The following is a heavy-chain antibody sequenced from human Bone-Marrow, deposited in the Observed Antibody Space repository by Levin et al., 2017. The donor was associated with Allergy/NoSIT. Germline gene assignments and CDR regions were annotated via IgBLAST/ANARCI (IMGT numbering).Heavy chain of an antibody. Sequence: PGGSLRLSCAASGFTVSSNYMSWVRQAPGKGLEWVSVIYSCGSTYYADSVKGRFTISRDNSKNTLYLQMNSLRAEDTAVYYCARASWDIVVVPAAMPHYDYYMDVWGKGTTVTVSS. CDR1: GFTVSSNY. J-gene: IGHJ6*03. V-gene: IGHV3-66*03. CDR2: IYSCGST. CDR3: ARASWDIVVVPAAMPHYDYYMDV. D-gene: IGHD2-2*01.